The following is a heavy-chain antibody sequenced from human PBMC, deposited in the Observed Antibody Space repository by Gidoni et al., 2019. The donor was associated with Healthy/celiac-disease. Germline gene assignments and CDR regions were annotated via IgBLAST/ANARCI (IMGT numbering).Heavy chain of an antibody. CDR3: ARSTIFGVVPGGDYYYGMDV. J-gene: IGHJ6*02. D-gene: IGHD3-3*01. Sequence: QVQLVQSGAEVKKPVASVTVSCTASGYTFTGYYMHWVRPAPGQGLEWRGWINPNSGGTNYAQKVQGRVTMTRDTSISTADMELSRLRSDDTAVYYCARSTIFGVVPGGDYYYGMDVWGQGTTVTVSS. V-gene: IGHV1-2*02. CDR2: INPNSGGT. CDR1: GYTFTGYY.